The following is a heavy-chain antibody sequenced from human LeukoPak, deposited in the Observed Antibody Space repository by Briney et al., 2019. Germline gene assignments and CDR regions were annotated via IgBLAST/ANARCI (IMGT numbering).Heavy chain of an antibody. CDR2: ISYDGSNK. CDR3: ARETYSSFDS. J-gene: IGHJ4*02. D-gene: IGHD6-13*01. CDR1: GFTFSRYA. V-gene: IGHV3-30*01. Sequence: GGSLRLSCAASGFTFSRYAMHWVRQAPGKGLEWVAVISYDGSNKYYADSVKGRFTISRDNSKNTLYLQMNSLRAKDAAVYYCARETYSSFDSWGQGTLVTVSS.